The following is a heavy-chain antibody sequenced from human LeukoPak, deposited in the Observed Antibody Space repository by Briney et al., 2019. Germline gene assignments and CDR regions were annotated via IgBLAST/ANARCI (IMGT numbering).Heavy chain of an antibody. D-gene: IGHD2-2*01. J-gene: IGHJ4*02. CDR3: TTDQILDCSSTSCYLADY. CDR1: GFTFSNAW. Sequence: GSLRLSCAASGFTFSNAWMIWVRQAPGKGLEWVGCIKSKTDGGTTDYAAPVKGRFTISRDDSKNTLYLQMNSLKTEDTAVYYCTTDQILDCSSTSCYLADYWGQGTLVTVSS. CDR2: IKSKTDGGTT. V-gene: IGHV3-15*01.